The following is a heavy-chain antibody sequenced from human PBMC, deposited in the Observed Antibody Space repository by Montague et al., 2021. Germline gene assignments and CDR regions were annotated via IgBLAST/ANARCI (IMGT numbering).Heavy chain of an antibody. J-gene: IGHJ3*02. CDR1: GGSLSGYY. Sequence: SETLSLTCAVYGGSLSGYYWTWIRQPPGKGLEWIGEIYHSGSTNDNPSLKSRLTISVDTSKNQFSLNLSSVTAADTAVYYCARARAEWAAFDTWGQGTMVTVSS. CDR3: ARARAEWAAFDT. V-gene: IGHV4-34*01. D-gene: IGHD1-14*01. CDR2: IYHSGST.